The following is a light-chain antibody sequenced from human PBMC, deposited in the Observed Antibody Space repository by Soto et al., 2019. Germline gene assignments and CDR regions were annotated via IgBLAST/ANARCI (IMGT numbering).Light chain of an antibody. CDR3: QSYDSSLSGYV. Sequence: QAVLTQPPSVSGAPGQRVTISCTGISSNIGAGYDVHWYQQLPGTAPKLLIYGNSNRPSGVPDRFSGSKSGTSASLAITGLQAEDEADYYCQSYDSSLSGYVFGIGTKLTVL. J-gene: IGLJ1*01. CDR2: GNS. CDR1: SSNIGAGYD. V-gene: IGLV1-40*01.